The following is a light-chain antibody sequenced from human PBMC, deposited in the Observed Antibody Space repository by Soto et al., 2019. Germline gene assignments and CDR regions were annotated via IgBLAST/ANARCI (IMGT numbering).Light chain of an antibody. Sequence: DIPMTQSPSTLSASVGDRVTITCRASQSTSTCLAWYQHKPGKAPNLLIYKAPSLESGVPSRFSGSGSGTEFSLTISSLQPDDVATYYCQQYGRYRTLGQGTKVEIK. V-gene: IGKV1-5*03. CDR2: KAP. CDR1: QSTSTC. CDR3: QQYGRYRT. J-gene: IGKJ1*01.